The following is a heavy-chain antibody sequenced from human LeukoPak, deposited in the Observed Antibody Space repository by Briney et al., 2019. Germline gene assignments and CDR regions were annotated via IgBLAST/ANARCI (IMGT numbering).Heavy chain of an antibody. Sequence: GGSLRLSCAASGFTFSSYSMNWVRQAPGKGLEWVSSISSSSSYIYYADSVKGRFTISRDNAKNSLYLQMNSLRAEDTAVYYCARSCISARPYYYYMGVWGKGTTVTVSS. J-gene: IGHJ6*03. CDR2: ISSSSSYI. D-gene: IGHD6-6*01. CDR3: ARSCISARPYYYYMGV. CDR1: GFTFSSYS. V-gene: IGHV3-21*01.